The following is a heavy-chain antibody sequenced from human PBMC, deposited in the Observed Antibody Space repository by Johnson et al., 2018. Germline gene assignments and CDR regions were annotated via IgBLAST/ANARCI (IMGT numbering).Heavy chain of an antibody. Sequence: QVQLVESGGGVVQPGRSLRLSCAASGFTFSSYAMHWVRQAPGKGLEWVAVISYDGSNKYYAASVKGRFTISRDNSKNTLYLQMNSLRAEDTAGYYCAKDRQGPFDIWGQGTMVTVSS. V-gene: IGHV3-30-3*01. CDR3: AKDRQGPFDI. CDR1: GFTFSSYA. J-gene: IGHJ3*02. CDR2: ISYDGSNK.